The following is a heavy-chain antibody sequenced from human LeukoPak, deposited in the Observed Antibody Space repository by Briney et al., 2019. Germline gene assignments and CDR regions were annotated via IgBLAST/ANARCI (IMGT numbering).Heavy chain of an antibody. CDR1: GYTFTGYY. Sequence: ASVKVSCKASGYTFTGYYVHWVRQAPGQGLEWMGWINPNTGGTNYAQKFQGRVTMTRDTSISTAYMELSRLRSDDTAVYYCARAIIMVRGVDYWGQGTLVTVSS. CDR2: INPNTGGT. V-gene: IGHV1-2*02. CDR3: ARAIIMVRGVDY. D-gene: IGHD3-10*01. J-gene: IGHJ4*02.